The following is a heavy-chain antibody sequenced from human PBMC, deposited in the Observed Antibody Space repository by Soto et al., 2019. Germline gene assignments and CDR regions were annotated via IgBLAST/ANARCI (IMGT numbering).Heavy chain of an antibody. V-gene: IGHV3-23*01. J-gene: IGHJ6*02. D-gene: IGHD6-13*01. Sequence: PGGSLRLSCAASGFAFSTYAMTWVRQAPGKGLEWVSVISGSGGSSYYAASVKGRLTISRDNSKNTLYLQMNGLRAEDTALYYCAKVTKRAAAGRYEYYKYGMDVWGQGTTVTVSS. CDR2: ISGSGGSS. CDR1: GFAFSTYA. CDR3: AKVTKRAAAGRYEYYKYGMDV.